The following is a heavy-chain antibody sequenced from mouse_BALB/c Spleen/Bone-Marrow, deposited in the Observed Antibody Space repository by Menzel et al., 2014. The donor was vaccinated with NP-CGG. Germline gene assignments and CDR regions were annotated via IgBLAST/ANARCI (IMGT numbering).Heavy chain of an antibody. CDR2: INSNGGST. J-gene: IGHJ3*01. Sequence: EVKLQESGGGLVQPGGSLKLSCAASGFTFXSYGMSWVRQTPDKRLELVATINSNGGSTYYPDSVKGRFTISRDNAKNTLYLQMSSLKSEDTAMYYCARDMITTRGFAYWGQGTLVTVSA. V-gene: IGHV5-6-3*01. D-gene: IGHD2-4*01. CDR3: ARDMITTRGFAY. CDR1: GFTFXSYG.